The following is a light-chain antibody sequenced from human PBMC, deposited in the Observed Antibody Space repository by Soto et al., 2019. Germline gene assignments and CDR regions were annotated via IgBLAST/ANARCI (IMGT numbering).Light chain of an antibody. Sequence: QSVLTQPASVSGSPGQSITISCTGTSSDVGGYDYVSWYQLHPGKAPKLILFEVSNRPSGVSYRFSGSKSGNTASLTISGLQAEDEADYFCSSYSISTAYLFGTGTKVTVL. CDR2: EVS. CDR1: SSDVGGYDY. CDR3: SSYSISTAYL. V-gene: IGLV2-14*01. J-gene: IGLJ1*01.